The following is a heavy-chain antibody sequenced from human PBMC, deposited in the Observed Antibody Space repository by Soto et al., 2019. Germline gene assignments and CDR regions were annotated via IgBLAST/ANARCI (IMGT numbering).Heavy chain of an antibody. D-gene: IGHD3-22*01. Sequence: PGGSLRLSGAASGFTFSSYDMHWVRQGTGKGLEWVSAIGTAGDPYYPGSVQGRFTISRENAKTSLDLQMNCLRAGDTAVYYCPRSYYASRGYYYFDYWGQGALVTVSS. CDR2: IGTAGDP. CDR3: PRSYYASRGYYYFDY. CDR1: GFTFSSYD. V-gene: IGHV3-13*05. J-gene: IGHJ4*02.